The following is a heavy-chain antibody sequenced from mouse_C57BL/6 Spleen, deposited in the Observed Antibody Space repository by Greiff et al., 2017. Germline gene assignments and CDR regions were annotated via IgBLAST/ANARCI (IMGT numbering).Heavy chain of an antibody. J-gene: IGHJ4*01. V-gene: IGHV1-64*01. D-gene: IGHD1-2*01. CDR1: GYTFTSYW. Sequence: QVQLQQPGAELVKPGASVKLSCKASGYTFTSYWMHWVKQRPGQGLEWIGMIQPNSGSTNYNEKFKSKATLTVDKSSSTAYMQLSSLTSEDSAVYYCARPGSYYAMDYWGQGTSVTVSS. CDR2: IQPNSGST. CDR3: ARPGSYYAMDY.